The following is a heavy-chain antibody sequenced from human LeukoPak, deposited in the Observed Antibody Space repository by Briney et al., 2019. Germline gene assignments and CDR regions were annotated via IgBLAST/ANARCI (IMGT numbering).Heavy chain of an antibody. J-gene: IGHJ4*02. CDR1: GLTFDDYA. CDR2: ISWNSGSI. Sequence: GRSLRLSCAASGLTFDDYAMHWVRQAPGKGLEGVSGISWNSGSIGYADSVKGRFTISRDNAKNSLHLQMNSLRAEDTALYYCAKGQHAGSYYGGFDYWGQGTLVTVSS. D-gene: IGHD1-26*01. V-gene: IGHV3-9*01. CDR3: AKGQHAGSYYGGFDY.